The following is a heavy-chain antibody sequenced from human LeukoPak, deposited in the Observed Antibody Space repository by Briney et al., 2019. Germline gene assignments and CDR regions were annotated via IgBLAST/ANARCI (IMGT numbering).Heavy chain of an antibody. CDR3: ARGTGDSSGYYYVY. D-gene: IGHD3-22*01. CDR1: GGSFSSYA. CDR2: IIPLFGTA. V-gene: IGHV1-69*13. J-gene: IGHJ4*02. Sequence: SAKVSCKASGGSFSSYAISWVRQAPGQGPEWMGGIIPLFGTANYAQKFQGRVTITADESTSTAYMELRILRSEDTAVYYCARGTGDSSGYYYVYWGQGTLVTVSS.